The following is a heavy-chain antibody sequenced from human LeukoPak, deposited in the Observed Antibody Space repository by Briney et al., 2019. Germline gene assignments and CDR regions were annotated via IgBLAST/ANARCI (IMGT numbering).Heavy chain of an antibody. V-gene: IGHV3-48*02. CDR1: GFTFSSFS. D-gene: IGHD3-22*01. CDR3: YGTRGY. CDR2: ISPSGGTI. Sequence: GGSLRLSCAASGFTFSSFSINWVRQAPGKGLEWVSYISPSGGTIYYADSVKGRFTISRDNANNSLYLQMNSLRDEDTAVYYCYGTRGYWGQGALVTVSS. J-gene: IGHJ4*02.